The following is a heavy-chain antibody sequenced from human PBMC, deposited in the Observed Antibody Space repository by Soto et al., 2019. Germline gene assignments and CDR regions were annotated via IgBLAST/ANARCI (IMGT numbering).Heavy chain of an antibody. CDR2: INPNSGGT. CDR3: ARDHGSTRPFDY. J-gene: IGHJ4*02. CDR1: GYTFTGYY. D-gene: IGHD1-26*01. V-gene: IGHV1-2*02. Sequence: ASVKVSCKASGYTFTGYYMHWVRQAPGQGLEWMGWINPNSGGTNYAQKFQGRVTMTRDTSISTAYMELSRLRSDDTAVYYCARDHGSTRPFDYWGQGTLVTVSS.